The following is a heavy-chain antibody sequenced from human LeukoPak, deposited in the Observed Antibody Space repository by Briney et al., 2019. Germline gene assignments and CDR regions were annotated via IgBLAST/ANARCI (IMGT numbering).Heavy chain of an antibody. CDR3: ARVMHSGGVDY. CDR1: GGTFSSYA. V-gene: IGHV1-69*06. D-gene: IGHD2-21*01. J-gene: IGHJ4*02. Sequence: GASVKVSCKASGGTFSSYAISWVRQAPGQGLEWMGGIIPIFGTANYAQKFQGRVTITADKSTSTAYMELSSLRSDDTAVYYCARVMHSGGVDYWGQGTLVTVSS. CDR2: IIPIFGTA.